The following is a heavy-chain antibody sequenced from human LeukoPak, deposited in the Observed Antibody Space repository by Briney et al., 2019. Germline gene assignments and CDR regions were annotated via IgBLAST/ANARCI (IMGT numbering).Heavy chain of an antibody. CDR3: AKPSVTEYSDFYAPCDY. CDR2: INWNGGST. V-gene: IGHV3-20*04. Sequence: GGSLRLSCAASVFTFDDYGMSWVRQAPGKGLEWVSGINWNGGSTGYADSVKGRFTISRDNAKNSLYLQMNSLRAEDTAVYYCAKPSVTEYSDFYAPCDYCGQGTLVTVSS. J-gene: IGHJ4*02. CDR1: VFTFDDYG. D-gene: IGHD4-11*01.